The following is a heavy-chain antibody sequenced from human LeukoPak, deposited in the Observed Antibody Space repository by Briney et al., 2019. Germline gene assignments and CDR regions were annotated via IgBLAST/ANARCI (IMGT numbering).Heavy chain of an antibody. J-gene: IGHJ4*02. CDR2: VYYSGST. D-gene: IGHD6-13*01. Sequence: SETLSLNCTVSVGSISSSSYYWGWIRQPPGKGQRRIGSVYYSGSTYYNPSLKSRVTISVDTSKNQFFLELSSVTAADTAVYYCARQSIAAAGTFQWGQGTLVTVSS. V-gene: IGHV4-39*01. CDR1: VGSISSSSYY. CDR3: ARQSIAAAGTFQ.